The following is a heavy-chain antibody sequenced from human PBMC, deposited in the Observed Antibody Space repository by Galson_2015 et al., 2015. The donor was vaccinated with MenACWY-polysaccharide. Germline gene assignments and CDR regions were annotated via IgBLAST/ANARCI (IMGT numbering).Heavy chain of an antibody. CDR1: GFTFSRYW. Sequence: RLSCAASGFTFSRYWMNWVRQAPGKGLVWVSRINSDGSTSYADSVKGRFTMSRDNAKNTVYLQMNSLRAEDTAVYYCVREGENAVAGTLDIWGQGTMVTVSS. D-gene: IGHD6-19*01. CDR2: INSDGST. CDR3: VREGENAVAGTLDI. V-gene: IGHV3-74*01. J-gene: IGHJ3*02.